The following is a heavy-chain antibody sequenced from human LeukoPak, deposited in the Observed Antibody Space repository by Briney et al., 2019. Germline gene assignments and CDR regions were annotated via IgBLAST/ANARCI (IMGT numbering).Heavy chain of an antibody. D-gene: IGHD2-15*01. CDR2: IRYDGSNK. CDR1: GFTFSSYG. J-gene: IGHJ3*02. V-gene: IGHV3-30*02. Sequence: SGGSLRLSCAASGFTFSSYGMHWVRQAPGKGLEWVAFIRYDGSNKYYADSVKGRFTISRDNSKNTLYLQMNSLRAEDTAVYYCAKRQVELPRAFDIWGQRTMVTVSS. CDR3: AKRQVELPRAFDI.